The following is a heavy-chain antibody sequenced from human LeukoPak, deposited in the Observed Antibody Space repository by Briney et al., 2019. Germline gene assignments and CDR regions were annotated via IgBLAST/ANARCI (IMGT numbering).Heavy chain of an antibody. CDR2: ISAFNGNA. Sequence: GASVKVSCKASGYTFTSYGISWVRQSPGQGLEWMGWISAFNGNANYAQKFQGRVTMTTDTSTTTAYMELRSLSPDDTAVFYCARADGYAYYYMDVWGKGTTVTVSS. CDR3: ARADGYAYYYMDV. D-gene: IGHD3-16*01. CDR1: GYTFTSYG. J-gene: IGHJ6*03. V-gene: IGHV1-18*01.